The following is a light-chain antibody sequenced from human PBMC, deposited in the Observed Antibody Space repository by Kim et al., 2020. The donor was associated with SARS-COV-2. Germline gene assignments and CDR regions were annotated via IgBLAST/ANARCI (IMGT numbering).Light chain of an antibody. J-gene: IGLJ1*01. CDR2: AVT. CDR1: SSDIGSYHH. Sequence: SITTSCTGTSSDIGSYHHVSWYQQHPGKVPKLIIYAVTKRPSGVTNRFFGFKSGNTASLTVSGLQAEDEAVYYCSSYSGSNDSYVFGAGTKVTRP. CDR3: SSYSGSNDSYV. V-gene: IGLV2-8*03.